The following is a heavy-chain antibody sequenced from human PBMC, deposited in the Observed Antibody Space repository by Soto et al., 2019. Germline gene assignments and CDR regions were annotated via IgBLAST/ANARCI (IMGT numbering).Heavy chain of an antibody. CDR2: INHSGST. Sequence: KTSETLSLTCAVYGGSFSGYYWSWIRQPPGKGLEWIGEINHSGSTNYNPSLKSRVTISVDTSKNQFSLKLSSVTAADTAVYYCARGFKDILTGYYNFDYWGQGTLVTVSS. J-gene: IGHJ4*02. D-gene: IGHD3-9*01. CDR1: GGSFSGYY. CDR3: ARGFKDILTGYYNFDY. V-gene: IGHV4-34*01.